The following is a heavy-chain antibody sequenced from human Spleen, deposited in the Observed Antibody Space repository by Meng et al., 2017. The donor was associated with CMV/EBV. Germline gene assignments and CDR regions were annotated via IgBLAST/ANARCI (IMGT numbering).Heavy chain of an antibody. CDR3: ARDRWDIVVVPARATSYGMDV. V-gene: IGHV3-30*04. CDR1: GFTFSSYA. D-gene: IGHD2-2*01. J-gene: IGHJ6*02. CDR2: ISYDGSNK. Sequence: GESLKISCAASGFTFSSYAMHWVRQAPGKGLEWVAVISYDGSNKYYADSVKGRFTISRDNSKNTLYLQMNSLRAEDTAVYYCARDRWDIVVVPARATSYGMDVWGQGTTVTVSS.